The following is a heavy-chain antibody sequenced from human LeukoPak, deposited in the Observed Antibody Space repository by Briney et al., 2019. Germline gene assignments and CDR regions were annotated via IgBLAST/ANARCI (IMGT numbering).Heavy chain of an antibody. CDR2: ISAYNGNT. Sequence: ASVKVSCKASGYTFTSYGISWVRQAPGQGLEWMGWISAYNGNTNHAQKLQGRVTMTTDTSTSTAYMELRSLRSDDTAVYYCARDLGYYYDSSGYPTGAYYYYGMDVWGQGTTVTVSS. CDR3: ARDLGYYYDSSGYPTGAYYYYGMDV. CDR1: GYTFTSYG. V-gene: IGHV1-18*01. J-gene: IGHJ6*02. D-gene: IGHD3-22*01.